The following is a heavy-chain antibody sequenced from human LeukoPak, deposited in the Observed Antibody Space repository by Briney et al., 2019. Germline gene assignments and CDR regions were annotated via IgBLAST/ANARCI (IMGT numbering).Heavy chain of an antibody. CDR3: ARGPSSIPSWDYFDY. D-gene: IGHD3-16*01. CDR2: INTNTGNP. J-gene: IGHJ4*02. CDR1: GYTFTNYA. Sequence: GASVKVSCKASGYTFTNYAMNWVRQAPGQGLERMGWINTNTGNPRYAQGFTGRLVFSLDTTVTTSYLQISSLKAEDTAVYYCARGPSSIPSWDYFDYWGQGTPVTVSS. V-gene: IGHV7-4-1*02.